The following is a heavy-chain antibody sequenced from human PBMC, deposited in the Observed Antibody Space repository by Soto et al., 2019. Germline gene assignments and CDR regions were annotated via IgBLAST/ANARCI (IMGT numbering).Heavy chain of an antibody. D-gene: IGHD2-21*02. Sequence: QVQLQQWGAGLLKPSETLSLTCAVYGGSFSGYYWSWIRQPPGKGLEWIGEINHSGSTNYNPSLKSRVTISVDTSKNQFSLKLSSVTAADTAVYYCARGRLRWDIVVVTAMRGNFDYWGQGTLVTVSS. CDR1: GGSFSGYY. V-gene: IGHV4-34*01. CDR3: ARGRLRWDIVVVTAMRGNFDY. J-gene: IGHJ4*02. CDR2: INHSGST.